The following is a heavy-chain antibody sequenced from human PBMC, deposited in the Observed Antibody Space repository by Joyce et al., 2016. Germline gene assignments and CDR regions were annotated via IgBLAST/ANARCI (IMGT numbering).Heavy chain of an antibody. J-gene: IGHJ4*02. Sequence: QVLLQESGPGLVKPSETLNLTCTVSGGSIGGSNYFWSWIRHRPGKSPEWIGYIFYTGSNYYSPSLRSRITITVDNSKNQFSLNLSSLTTADTGVYYCARASRTNIYFDSWGPGTLVTVSS. D-gene: IGHD2-8*01. CDR1: GGSIGGSNYF. CDR2: IFYTGSN. V-gene: IGHV4-31*03. CDR3: ARASRTNIYFDS.